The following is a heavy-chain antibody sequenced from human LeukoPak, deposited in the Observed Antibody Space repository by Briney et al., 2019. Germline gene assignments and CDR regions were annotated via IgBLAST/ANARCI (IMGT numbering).Heavy chain of an antibody. J-gene: IGHJ6*02. CDR2: IKPDGSAQ. Sequence: GGSLRLSCATSGFTFSSNWMSWVRHVPGRGLDWVANIKPDGSAQYYAASVKGRFTVSRDNAKNSVYLQMNSLRAEDTAVYYCARDSYDFWSGYPYSYYYYYGMDVWGQRTTVTVSS. CDR1: GFTFSSNW. CDR3: ARDSYDFWSGYPYSYYYYYGMDV. V-gene: IGHV3-7*01. D-gene: IGHD3-3*01.